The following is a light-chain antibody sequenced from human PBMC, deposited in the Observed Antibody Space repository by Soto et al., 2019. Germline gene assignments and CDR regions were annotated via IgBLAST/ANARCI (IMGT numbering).Light chain of an antibody. CDR2: EVT. Sequence: QSVLTQPVSVSGSPGQSITISCTGTSXDVGGYNYVSWFQQHPGKAPKVIIYEVTNRPSGVSNRFSGSKSGNTASLTISGLQPEDEADYYCNSYTSKAPYVFGTGTKVSIL. CDR3: NSYTSKAPYV. V-gene: IGLV2-14*01. J-gene: IGLJ1*01. CDR1: SXDVGGYNY.